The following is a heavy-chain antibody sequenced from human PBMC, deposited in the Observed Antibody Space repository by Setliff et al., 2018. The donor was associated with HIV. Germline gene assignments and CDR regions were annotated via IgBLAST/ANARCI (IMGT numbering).Heavy chain of an antibody. J-gene: IGHJ3*02. CDR1: GFPFNSYG. D-gene: IGHD6-13*01. CDR2: ISNTGTYI. CDR3: ARGHFSSSWYGYDAFDI. Sequence: LSLSCAASGFPFNSYGMHWVRQAPGKGLEWVSFISNTGTYIYYGDSVKGRFTISRDNAQNSLYLQMNSLRAEDTAVYYCARGHFSSSWYGYDAFDIWGQGTMVTVSS. V-gene: IGHV3-21*01.